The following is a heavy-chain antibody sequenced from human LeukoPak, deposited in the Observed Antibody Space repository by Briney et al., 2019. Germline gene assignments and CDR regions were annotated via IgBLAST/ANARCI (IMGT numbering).Heavy chain of an antibody. CDR2: IWYDGSNK. V-gene: IGHV3-33*01. D-gene: IGHD5-24*01. J-gene: IGHJ6*02. CDR3: ARDSGDGYNFYGMDV. CDR1: GFTFSSYG. Sequence: SGGSLRLSCAASGFTFSSYGMHWVRQVPGKGLEWVAVIWYDGSNKYYADSVKGRFTISRDNSKNTLYLQMNSLRAEDTAVYYCARDSGDGYNFYGMDVWGQGTTVTVSS.